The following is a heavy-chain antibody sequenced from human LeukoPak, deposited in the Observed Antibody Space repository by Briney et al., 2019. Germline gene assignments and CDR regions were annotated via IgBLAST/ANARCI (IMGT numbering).Heavy chain of an antibody. D-gene: IGHD3-10*01. CDR2: IYYSGST. Sequence: SETLSLTCTVSGGSISSSSYYRGWIRQPPGKGLEWIGSIYYSGSTYYNPSLKSRVTISVDTSKNQFSLKLSSVTAADTAVHYCAREGPREWFGELLSINWFDPWGQGTLVTVSS. CDR3: AREGPREWFGELLSINWFDP. J-gene: IGHJ5*02. CDR1: GGSISSSSYY. V-gene: IGHV4-39*07.